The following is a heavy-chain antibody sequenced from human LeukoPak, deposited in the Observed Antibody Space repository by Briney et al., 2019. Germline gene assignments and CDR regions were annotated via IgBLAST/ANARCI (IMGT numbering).Heavy chain of an antibody. D-gene: IGHD1-14*01. CDR2: IYTSGST. V-gene: IGHV4-39*07. CDR1: GGSISSSSYY. Sequence: PSETLSLTCTVSGGSISSSSYYWGWIRQPPGKGLEWIRRIYTSGSTNYNPSLKSRVTMSVDTSTNQSSLRLSSVTAADTAVYYCARDPPGGYYYYMDVWGKGTTVTVSS. J-gene: IGHJ6*03. CDR3: ARDPPGGYYYYMDV.